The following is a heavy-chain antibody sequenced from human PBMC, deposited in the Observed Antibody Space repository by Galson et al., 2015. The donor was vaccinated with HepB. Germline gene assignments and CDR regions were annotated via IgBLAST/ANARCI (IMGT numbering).Heavy chain of an antibody. J-gene: IGHJ4*02. V-gene: IGHV1-18*01. D-gene: IGHD3-9*01. CDR1: GYTFRDFG. CDR3: ARDLYYDLLTGFGPLLDS. Sequence: SVKVSCKASGYTFRDFGVAWVRQAPGQGLEWMGWISGYNGNTNYLEKLQDRLTLTTDTSTSTAYMELRSLTSEDTALYFCARDLYYDLLTGFGPLLDSWGQGTLVTVSA. CDR2: ISGYNGNT.